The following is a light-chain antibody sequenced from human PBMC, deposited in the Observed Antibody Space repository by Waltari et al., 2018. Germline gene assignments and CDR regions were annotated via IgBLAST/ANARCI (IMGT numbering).Light chain of an antibody. V-gene: IGKV2D-29*01. CDR1: QSHLQTDEQTY. Sequence: DIWLTQTPLSLSITPGQAASISCKSSQSHLQTDEQTYLYWYLQKQGQPPQLLIYGISSRFSGVPDRFSGSGSGTDFTLKISRVEAEDVGIYYCMQSLQRPYTFGQGTKLEIK. J-gene: IGKJ2*01. CDR3: MQSLQRPYT. CDR2: GIS.